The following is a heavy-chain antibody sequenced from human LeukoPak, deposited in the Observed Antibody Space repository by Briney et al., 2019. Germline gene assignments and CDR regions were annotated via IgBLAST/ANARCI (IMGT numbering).Heavy chain of an antibody. CDR1: GFTFSSYA. Sequence: GGSLRLSCAASGFTFSSYAMSWVRQAPGKGRVWVSAISGSGGSTYYADSVKGRFTISRDNSKNTLYLQMNSLRAEDTAVYYCTIRTALVVDWGQGTLVTVSS. CDR3: TIRTALVVD. D-gene: IGHD2-8*02. CDR2: ISGSGGST. V-gene: IGHV3-23*01. J-gene: IGHJ4*02.